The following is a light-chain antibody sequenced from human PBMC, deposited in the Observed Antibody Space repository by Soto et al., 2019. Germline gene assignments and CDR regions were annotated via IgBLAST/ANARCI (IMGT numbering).Light chain of an antibody. CDR3: GTWDSSLSAVV. CDR2: DDE. Sequence: QSVLTQPPSVSAAPGQKVTISCSGTSSNIGINFVSWYQHLPGTAPKLLIYDDENRPSGIPDRFSGSKSGTSATLDITGLLAGDEADYYCGTWDSSLSAVVFGGGTKLTVL. J-gene: IGLJ2*01. CDR1: SSNIGINF. V-gene: IGLV1-51*01.